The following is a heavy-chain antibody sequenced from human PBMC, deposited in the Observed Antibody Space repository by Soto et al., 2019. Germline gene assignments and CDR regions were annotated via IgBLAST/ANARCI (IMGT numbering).Heavy chain of an antibody. V-gene: IGHV1-18*01. CDR2: ISAYNGNT. Sequence: QVQLVQSGAEVKKPGASVKVSCKASGYTFTSYGISWVRQAPGQGLEWMGWISAYNGNTNYAQKPQGRVTITTDTFRSPVCVEQRHVRPDDTAVDYCERNGAGVRGVIMNGWFVTGGEGHRVRLAS. CDR3: ERNGAGVRGVIMNGWFVT. D-gene: IGHD3-10*01. J-gene: IGHJ5*02. CDR1: GYTFTSYG.